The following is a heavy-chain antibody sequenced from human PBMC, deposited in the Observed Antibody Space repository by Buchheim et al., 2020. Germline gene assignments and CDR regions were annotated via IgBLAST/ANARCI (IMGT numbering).Heavy chain of an antibody. V-gene: IGHV4-30-2*01. CDR3: ARGLTYYDFWSGYFMDV. CDR2: IYHSGST. CDR1: GGSISSGGYS. D-gene: IGHD3-3*01. Sequence: QLQLQESGSGLVKPSQTLSLTCAVSGGSISSGGYSWSWIRQPPGKGLEWIGYIYHSGSTYYNPSLKSRATISVDRSNNHFSLKLSSVTAADTAVYYCARGLTYYDFWSGYFMDVWGQGTT. J-gene: IGHJ6*02.